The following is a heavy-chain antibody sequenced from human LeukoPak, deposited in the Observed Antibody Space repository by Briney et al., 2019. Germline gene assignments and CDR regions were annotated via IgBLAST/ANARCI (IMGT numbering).Heavy chain of an antibody. V-gene: IGHV3-23*01. CDR1: GFTFSSYG. Sequence: GGSLSLSCAASGFTFSSYGMSWVRQAPGKGLEWVSAISGSGGSTYYADSVKGRFTISRDNSKNTLYLQMNSLRAEDTAVYYCASPGGRSRVSDAFDIWGQGTMVTVSS. CDR2: ISGSGGST. D-gene: IGHD3-16*01. J-gene: IGHJ3*02. CDR3: ASPGGRSRVSDAFDI.